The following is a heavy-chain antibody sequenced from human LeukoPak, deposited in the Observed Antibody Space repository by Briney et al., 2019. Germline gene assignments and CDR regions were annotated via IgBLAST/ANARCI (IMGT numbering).Heavy chain of an antibody. CDR3: TSRIAGSPYYYYYGMDV. D-gene: IGHD2/OR15-2a*01. V-gene: IGHV3-73*01. J-gene: IGHJ6*02. CDR2: IRSKANSYAT. Sequence: GGSLRLSCAASGFTVSSNYMSWVRQASGKGLEWVGRIRSKANSYATAYAASVKGRFTITRDDSKNTAYLQMNSLKTEDTAVYYCTSRIAGSPYYYYYGMDVWGQGTTVTVSS. CDR1: GFTVSSNY.